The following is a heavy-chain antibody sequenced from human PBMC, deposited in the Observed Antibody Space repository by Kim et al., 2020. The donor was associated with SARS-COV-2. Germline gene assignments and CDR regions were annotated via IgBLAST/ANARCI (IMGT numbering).Heavy chain of an antibody. CDR2: IKPNSGGT. CDR3: ARAPLVVPVPLDY. CDR1: GYTFTGYY. J-gene: IGHJ4*02. V-gene: IGHV1-2*02. Sequence: ASVKVSCKASGYTFTGYYMHWVRQAPGQGLEWMGWIKPNSGGTNYAQKFQGRVTMTRDTSISTAYMELSRLRSDDTAVYYCARAPLVVPVPLDYWGQGTLVTVSS. D-gene: IGHD2-2*01.